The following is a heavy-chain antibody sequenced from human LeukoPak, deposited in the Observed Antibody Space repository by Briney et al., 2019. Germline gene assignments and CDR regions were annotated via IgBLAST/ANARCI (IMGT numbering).Heavy chain of an antibody. Sequence: NPSETLSLTCTVSGGSISGYYWSWIRQPPGKGLEWLGYIYYSGTTNYNPSLKSRVTMSVDTSKNQFSLKLSSVTAADTAVYYCARLNTASYGDYWGQGTLVTVSS. CDR2: IYYSGTT. D-gene: IGHD2-21*02. CDR3: ARLNTASYGDY. V-gene: IGHV4-59*08. J-gene: IGHJ4*02. CDR1: GGSISGYY.